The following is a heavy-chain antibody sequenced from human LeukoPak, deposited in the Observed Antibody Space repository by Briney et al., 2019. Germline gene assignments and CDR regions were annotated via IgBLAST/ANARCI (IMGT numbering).Heavy chain of an antibody. CDR3: ARDRGYDYIWGSYRSLHYFDY. J-gene: IGHJ4*02. Sequence: GGSLRLSCAASGFTFSSYSMNWVRQAPGKGLEWVSSISSSSSYIYYADSVKGRFTISRDNAKNSLYLQMNSPRAEDTAVYYCARDRGYDYIWGSYRSLHYFDYWGQGTLVTVSS. CDR2: ISSSSSYI. CDR1: GFTFSSYS. V-gene: IGHV3-21*01. D-gene: IGHD3-16*02.